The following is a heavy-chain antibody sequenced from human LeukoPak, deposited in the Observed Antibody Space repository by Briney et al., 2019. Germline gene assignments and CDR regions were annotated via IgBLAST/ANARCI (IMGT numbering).Heavy chain of an antibody. CDR3: ARLFDDYGDYLLAFDP. D-gene: IGHD4-17*01. CDR1: GGSISSSSYY. V-gene: IGHV4-39*01. Sequence: SETLSLTCTVSGGSISSSSYYWGWIRQPPGTGLEWIGSIYYSGSTYYNPSLKSRVTISVDTSKNQFSLKLSSVTAADTAVYYCARLFDDYGDYLLAFDPWGQGTLVTVSS. CDR2: IYYSGST. J-gene: IGHJ5*02.